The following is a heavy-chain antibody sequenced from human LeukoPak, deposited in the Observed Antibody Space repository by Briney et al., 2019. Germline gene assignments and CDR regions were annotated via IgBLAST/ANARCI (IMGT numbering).Heavy chain of an antibody. CDR2: INGRGDNT. J-gene: IGHJ5*02. CDR1: GFTFSDYY. D-gene: IGHD2/OR15-2a*01. V-gene: IGHV3-23*01. CDR3: AKDRVSPGFNLFDP. Sequence: PGGSLRLSCAASGFTFSDYYMSWFRQAPGKGLEWVSAINGRGDNTYYADSVKGRFTISRDNSKSTLFLQMNSLRAEDTAIYYCAKDRVSPGFNLFDPWGQGTLVTVSS.